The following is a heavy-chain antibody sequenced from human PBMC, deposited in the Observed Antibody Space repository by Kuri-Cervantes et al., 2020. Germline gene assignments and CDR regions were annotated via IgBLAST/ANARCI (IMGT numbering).Heavy chain of an antibody. Sequence: GESLKISCAASGFTFSSFALHWVRQAPGKGLEWVAVISYDESNTYYADSVKGRFTISRDNFKNTLYLQMNSLRAEDTALYYCAKVLSYDDIVVVVAATFDAFDIWGQGTMVTVSS. D-gene: IGHD2-15*01. CDR3: AKVLSYDDIVVVVAATFDAFDI. CDR2: ISYDESNT. CDR1: GFTFSSFA. V-gene: IGHV3-30*04. J-gene: IGHJ3*02.